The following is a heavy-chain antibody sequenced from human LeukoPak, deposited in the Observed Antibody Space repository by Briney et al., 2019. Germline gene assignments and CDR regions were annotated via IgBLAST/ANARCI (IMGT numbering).Heavy chain of an antibody. V-gene: IGHV4-59*12. J-gene: IGHJ5*02. CDR2: IHSSGKT. D-gene: IGHD3-10*01. CDR3: ARDSGTSGEVKFDP. Sequence: SETLSLTCTVSGGSIISYYWSWIRQSPGKGLEWIGYIHSSGKTNYNPSFKSRVTMSVDTSKNQISLKLKSVTAADTAVYYCARDSGTSGEVKFDPWGQGALVTVSS. CDR1: GGSIISYY.